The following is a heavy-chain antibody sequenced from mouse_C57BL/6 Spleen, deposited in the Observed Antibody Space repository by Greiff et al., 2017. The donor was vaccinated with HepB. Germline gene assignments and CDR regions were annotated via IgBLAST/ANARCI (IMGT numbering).Heavy chain of an antibody. CDR2: INPSSGYT. CDR1: GYTFTSYT. Sequence: QVQLQQSGAELARPGASVKMSCKASGYTFTSYTMHWVKQRPGQGLEWIGYINPSSGYTKYNQKFKDKATLTADKSSSTAYMQLSSLTSEDSAVYYCASWDAAWFAYWGQGTLVTVSA. CDR3: ASWDAAWFAY. D-gene: IGHD4-1*01. J-gene: IGHJ3*01. V-gene: IGHV1-4*01.